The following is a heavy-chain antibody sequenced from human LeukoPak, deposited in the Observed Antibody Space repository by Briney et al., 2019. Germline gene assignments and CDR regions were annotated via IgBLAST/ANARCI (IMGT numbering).Heavy chain of an antibody. Sequence: PGGSLRLSCAASGFTFSDYYINWIRQAPGKGLEWVAYISSSGLTTVYADSVKGRFTITRDNAHNFMSLQMNSLRPEDTAVYYCARDTNIGLDVWGRGTTVTVSS. CDR1: GFTFSDYY. D-gene: IGHD2/OR15-2a*01. CDR2: ISSSGLTT. J-gene: IGHJ6*02. V-gene: IGHV3-11*01. CDR3: ARDTNIGLDV.